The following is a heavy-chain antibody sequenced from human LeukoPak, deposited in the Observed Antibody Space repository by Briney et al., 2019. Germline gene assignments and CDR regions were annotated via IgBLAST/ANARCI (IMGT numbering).Heavy chain of an antibody. V-gene: IGHV3-30*04. Sequence: PGGSLRLSCAASGFTFSNYAMHWVRQAPGKGLEWVTFISYHGNNKYYTDSVKGRFTISRDNSKNMLYLQMDSLRAEDTAVYYCASEGAAVAGDAFDIWGQGTMVTVSS. CDR3: ASEGAAVAGDAFDI. CDR2: ISYHGNNK. D-gene: IGHD6-19*01. CDR1: GFTFSNYA. J-gene: IGHJ3*02.